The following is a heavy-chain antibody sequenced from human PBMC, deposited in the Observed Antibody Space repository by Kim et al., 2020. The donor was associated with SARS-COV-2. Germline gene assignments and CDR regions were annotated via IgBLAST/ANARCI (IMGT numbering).Heavy chain of an antibody. CDR3: ARGHGPYSQPRRVYSVY. D-gene: IGHD2-21*01. V-gene: IGHV3-33*01. CDR1: GFTFSSYG. Sequence: GGSLRLSCAASGFTFSSYGMHWVRQAPGKGLEWVAVIWYDGSNKYYADSVKGRFTISRDNSKNTLYLQMNSLRAEDTAVYYCARGHGPYSQPRRVYSVYWGQGTLVTVSS. J-gene: IGHJ1*01. CDR2: IWYDGSNK.